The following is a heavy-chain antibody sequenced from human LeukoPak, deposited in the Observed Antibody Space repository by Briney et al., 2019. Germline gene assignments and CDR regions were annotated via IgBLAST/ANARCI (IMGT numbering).Heavy chain of an antibody. CDR3: ATGGGSYSAFDI. Sequence: GGSLRLSCAASGFTFSRDWMHWVRQAPGKGLVWVSRISDDGSITAYADSVQGRFTISRDNAKNTLSLQMNSLRAEDTAVYYCATGGGSYSAFDIWGQGTMVTVSS. V-gene: IGHV3-74*03. CDR2: ISDDGSIT. CDR1: GFTFSRDW. D-gene: IGHD1-26*01. J-gene: IGHJ3*02.